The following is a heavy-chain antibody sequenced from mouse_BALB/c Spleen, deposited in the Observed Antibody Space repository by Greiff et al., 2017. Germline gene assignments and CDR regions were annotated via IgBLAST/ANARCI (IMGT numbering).Heavy chain of an antibody. J-gene: IGHJ4*01. CDR2: INPYNGGT. V-gene: IGHV1S135*01. D-gene: IGHD1-1*01. Sequence: EVQLQQSGPELVKPGASVKVSCTASGYSFTGYTMNWVKQSHGKNLEWIGLINPYNGGTSYNQKFKGKATLTVDKSSSTAYMELLSLTSEDSAVYYCARGSSGYVRVAMDYWGQGTSVTVSS. CDR1: GYSFTGYT. CDR3: ARGSSGYVRVAMDY.